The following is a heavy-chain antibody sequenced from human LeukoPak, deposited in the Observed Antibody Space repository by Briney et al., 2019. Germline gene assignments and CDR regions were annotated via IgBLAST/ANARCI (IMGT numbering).Heavy chain of an antibody. CDR2: IYHSGST. CDR3: ARGDVWYDSSGAFDI. J-gene: IGHJ3*02. D-gene: IGHD3-22*01. V-gene: IGHV4-30-2*01. Sequence: SETLSLTCAVSGGSISSGGYSWSWIRQPPGKGLEWIGYIYHSGSTYYNPSLKSRVTISVDRSKNQFSLKLSSVTAADTAVYYCARGDVWYDSSGAFDIWGQGTMVTVSS. CDR1: GGSISSGGYS.